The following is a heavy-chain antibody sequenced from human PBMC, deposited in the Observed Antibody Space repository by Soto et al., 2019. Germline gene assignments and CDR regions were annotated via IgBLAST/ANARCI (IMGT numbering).Heavy chain of an antibody. V-gene: IGHV4-61*01. J-gene: IGHJ4*02. CDR2: GSYSGTT. CDR1: GVSVSIFSFY. CDR3: ARGATVTQYDY. D-gene: IGHD4-17*01. Sequence: SETLSLTCTVSGVSVSIFSFYWAWIRQPPGKGLEWIGFGSYSGTTNYKPSLKSRVTISVDTSRSQISLKAYSLTGEETAVYYCARGATVTQYDYWGQGTLITVSS.